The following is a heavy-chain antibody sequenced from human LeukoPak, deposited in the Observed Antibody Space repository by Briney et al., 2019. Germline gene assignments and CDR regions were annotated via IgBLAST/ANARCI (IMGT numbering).Heavy chain of an antibody. J-gene: IGHJ3*02. Sequence: GGSLRLSCVASGFDISYNYVGWVRQAPGKGLEWVAVISYDGSNKYYADSVKGRFTISRDNSKNTLYLQMNSLRAEDTAVYYCAKVGDYDILTGYKGAFDIWGQGTMVTVSS. CDR3: AKVGDYDILTGYKGAFDI. CDR1: GFDISYNY. V-gene: IGHV3-30*18. CDR2: ISYDGSNK. D-gene: IGHD3-9*01.